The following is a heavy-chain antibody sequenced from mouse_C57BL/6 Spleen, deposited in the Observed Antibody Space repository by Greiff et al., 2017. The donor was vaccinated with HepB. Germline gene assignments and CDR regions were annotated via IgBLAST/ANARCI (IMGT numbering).Heavy chain of an antibody. D-gene: IGHD2-5*01. Sequence: QVQLQQSGPELVKPGASVKISCKASGYAFSSSWMNWVKQRPGKGLEWIGRIYPGDGDTNYNGKFKGKATLTADKSSSTAYMQLSSLTSEDSAVYFCARDYSNYGCAMDYWGQGTSVTVSS. CDR1: GYAFSSSW. J-gene: IGHJ4*01. CDR3: ARDYSNYGCAMDY. CDR2: IYPGDGDT. V-gene: IGHV1-82*01.